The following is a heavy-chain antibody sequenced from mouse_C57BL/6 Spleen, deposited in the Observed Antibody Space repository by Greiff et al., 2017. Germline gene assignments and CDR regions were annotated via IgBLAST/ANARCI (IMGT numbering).Heavy chain of an antibody. CDR2: IHPYSGCT. CDR1: GYTFTSYW. D-gene: IGHD4-1*01. V-gene: IGHV1-64*01. J-gene: IGHJ2*01. CDR3: ERENWDGYFDY. Sequence: QVQLQQPGAELVKPGASVKLSCKASGYTFTSYWMHWVKQRPGQGLEWIGMIHPYSGCTNYNEKFKSKATLTVDKSSSTAYMKLSSLTSEDAAFYDCERENWDGYFDYWGQGTTLTVSS.